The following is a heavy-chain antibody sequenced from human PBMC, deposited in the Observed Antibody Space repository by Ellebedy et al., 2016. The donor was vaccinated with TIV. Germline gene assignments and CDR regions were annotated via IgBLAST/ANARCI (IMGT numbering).Heavy chain of an antibody. J-gene: IGHJ4*02. D-gene: IGHD4-17*01. V-gene: IGHV3-23*01. CDR1: GFTFSSYA. CDR2: ISGSGGST. CDR3: YPTAQQFDY. Sequence: GESLKISXAASGFTFSSYAMSWVRQAPGKGLEWVSAISGSGGSTYYADSVKGRFTISRDNSKNTLYLQMNSLRAEDTAVYYCYPTAQQFDYWGQGTLVTVSS.